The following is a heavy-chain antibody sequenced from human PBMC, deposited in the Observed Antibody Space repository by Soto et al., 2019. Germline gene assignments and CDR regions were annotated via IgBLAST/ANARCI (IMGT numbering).Heavy chain of an antibody. CDR1: GYTFTNHY. Sequence: QVQLVQSGAEVKKPGASVKISCKASGYTFTNHYMHWVRQAPGQGLEWMGIINPNGDITNYARKFQGRRTMTRDTSTSTVYMELSSLRSEDTAVYYCTGDGTRGDFDYWGQGTLATVSS. CDR3: TGDGTRGDFDY. J-gene: IGHJ4*02. D-gene: IGHD1-26*01. CDR2: INPNGDIT. V-gene: IGHV1-46*01.